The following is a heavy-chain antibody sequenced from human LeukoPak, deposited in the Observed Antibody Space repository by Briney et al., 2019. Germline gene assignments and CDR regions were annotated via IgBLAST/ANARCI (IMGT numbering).Heavy chain of an antibody. V-gene: IGHV3-30*18. CDR3: AKSTTVTTQQRGYFDY. CDR1: GFTFSSYG. Sequence: PGRSLRLSCAASGFTFSSYGVHWVRQAPGKGLEWVAVISYDGSNKYFADSVKGRFTISRDNPKSTLYLQMNSLRAEDTAVYYCAKSTTVTTQQRGYFDYWGQGTLVTVSS. CDR2: ISYDGSNK. D-gene: IGHD4-11*01. J-gene: IGHJ4*02.